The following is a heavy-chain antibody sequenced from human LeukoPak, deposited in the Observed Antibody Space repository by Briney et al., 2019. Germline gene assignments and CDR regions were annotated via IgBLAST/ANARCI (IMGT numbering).Heavy chain of an antibody. D-gene: IGHD3-22*01. V-gene: IGHV3-21*01. Sequence: GGSLRLSCAASGFTFSSYSMNWVRQAPGKGLEWVSSISSSSSYIYYADSVKGRFTISRDNAKNSLYLQMNSLRAEDTAVYYCARDHGYDSTRDYFDYWGQGTLVTVSS. J-gene: IGHJ4*02. CDR3: ARDHGYDSTRDYFDY. CDR2: ISSSSSYI. CDR1: GFTFSSYS.